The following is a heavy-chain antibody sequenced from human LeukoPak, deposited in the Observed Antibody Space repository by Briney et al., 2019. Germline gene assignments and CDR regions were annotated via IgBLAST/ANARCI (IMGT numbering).Heavy chain of an antibody. CDR3: ARVRSDFDY. CDR1: GFTFSSYA. Sequence: GGSLGLSCAASGFTFSSYAMSWVRQAPGKGLEWVSSISGSGGSTNYADSVKGRFTISRDNSKNTLYLQMISLRAEDTAVYYCARVRSDFDYWGQGTLVTVSS. V-gene: IGHV3-23*01. J-gene: IGHJ4*02. CDR2: ISGSGGST.